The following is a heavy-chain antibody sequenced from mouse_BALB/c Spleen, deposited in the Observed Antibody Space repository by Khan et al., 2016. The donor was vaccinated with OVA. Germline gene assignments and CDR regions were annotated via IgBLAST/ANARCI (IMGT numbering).Heavy chain of an antibody. CDR3: ARDRIDY. J-gene: IGHJ2*01. Sequence: VQLQESGAELAKPGASVKMSCKASGYTFSTYWIHWVNQRPGQGLEWIGYINPSSGYTYYTQTITDMATLTTDKSSRTTYMQQSSLTSEDSAVYYCARDRIDYWGQGTTLTVSS. CDR2: INPSSGYT. CDR1: GYTFSTYW. V-gene: IGHV1-7*01.